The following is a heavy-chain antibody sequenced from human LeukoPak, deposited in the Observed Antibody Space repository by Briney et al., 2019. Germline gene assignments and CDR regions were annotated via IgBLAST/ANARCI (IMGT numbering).Heavy chain of an antibody. D-gene: IGHD5-24*01. CDR1: GFTFSSYG. V-gene: IGHV3-30*18. CDR2: ISYDGSNK. J-gene: IGHJ6*02. CDR3: AKDGPTVDGNQYYYYGMDV. Sequence: PGGSLRLSCAASGFTFSSYGMHWVRQAPGKGLEWVAAISYDGSNKYYADSVKGRFTISRDNSKNTLYLQMNSLRAEDTAVYYCAKDGPTVDGNQYYYYGMDVWGQGTTVTVSS.